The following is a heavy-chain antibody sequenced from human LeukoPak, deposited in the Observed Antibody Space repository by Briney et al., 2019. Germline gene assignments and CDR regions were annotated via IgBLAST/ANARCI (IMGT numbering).Heavy chain of an antibody. V-gene: IGHV3-53*01. CDR3: AREMYSGMYNDAFDI. CDR2: IRSDGST. J-gene: IGHJ3*02. Sequence: QAGGSLRLSCTASGFTVSSNYMSWVRQAPGKGLEWVSVIRSDGSTNHADSVKGRFTISRDNPKNTLYLQMNNLRAEGTAMYYCAREMYSGMYNDAFDIWGQGTKVTVSS. CDR1: GFTVSSNY. D-gene: IGHD1-26*01.